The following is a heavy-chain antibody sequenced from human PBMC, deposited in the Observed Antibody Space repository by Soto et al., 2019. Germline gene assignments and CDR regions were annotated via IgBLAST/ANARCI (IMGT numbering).Heavy chain of an antibody. Sequence: EVQLLESGGGLVQPGGSLRLSCAASGFTFSAYAMGWVCQAPGKGLEWVSTIHGGGGATHYADSVKGRFTISRDDSKNTPYAQMNSLRAEDTAVYYCAKFEGHPLEYWYLDFWGRGTLVTVSS. CDR2: IHGGGGAT. CDR3: AKFEGHPLEYWYLDF. D-gene: IGHD1-1*01. CDR1: GFTFSAYA. V-gene: IGHV3-23*01. J-gene: IGHJ2*01.